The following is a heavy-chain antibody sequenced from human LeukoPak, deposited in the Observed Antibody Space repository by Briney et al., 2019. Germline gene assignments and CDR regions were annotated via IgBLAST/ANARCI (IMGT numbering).Heavy chain of an antibody. CDR2: IYSSGII. CDR3: ARDTGKSGYPDY. D-gene: IGHD3-3*01. Sequence: KPSETLSLTCTVSGGSISSYYWSRIRQPAGKAPEWIGRIYSSGIINYNPSLKSRVTMSLDNSKNQLSLKLSYVTAADTAVYYCARDTGKSGYPDYWGQGTLVTVSS. V-gene: IGHV4-4*07. CDR1: GGSISSYY. J-gene: IGHJ4*02.